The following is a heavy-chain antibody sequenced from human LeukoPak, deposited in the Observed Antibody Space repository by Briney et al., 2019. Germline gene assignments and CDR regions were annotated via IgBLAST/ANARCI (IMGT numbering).Heavy chain of an antibody. D-gene: IGHD2-15*01. J-gene: IGHJ6*03. CDR1: GYTFTSYY. CDR2: INPSGGST. V-gene: IGHV1-46*01. CDR3: ASGPDCSGGSCYSPDYYYYMDV. Sequence: ASVKVSCKASGYTFTSYYMHWVRQAPGQGLEWMGIINPSGGSTSYAQKFQGRVTMTRDMSTSTVYMELSSLRSEDTAVYYCASGPDCSGGSCYSPDYYYYMDVWGKGTTVTVSS.